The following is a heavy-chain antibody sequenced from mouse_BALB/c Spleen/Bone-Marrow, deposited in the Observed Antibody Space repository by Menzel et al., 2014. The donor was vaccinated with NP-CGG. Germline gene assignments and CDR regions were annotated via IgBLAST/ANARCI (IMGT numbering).Heavy chain of an antibody. D-gene: IGHD4-1*01. Sequence: QVQLQQSGTELVRPGTSVKVSCKASGYAFTNYLIEWVKQRPGQGLEWIGVINPRSGDTSYNEKFRGKATLTADKSSSTAYTQLSSLTSDDSAVYFCARNANWLFAYWGQGTLVTVSA. CDR3: ARNANWLFAY. CDR1: GYAFTNYL. V-gene: IGHV1-54*01. J-gene: IGHJ3*01. CDR2: INPRSGDT.